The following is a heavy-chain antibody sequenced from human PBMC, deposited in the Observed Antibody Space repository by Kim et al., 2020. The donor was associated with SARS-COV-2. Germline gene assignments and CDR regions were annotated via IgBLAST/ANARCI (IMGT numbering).Heavy chain of an antibody. V-gene: IGHV3-74*01. Sequence: GGSLRLSCVASGFTFSDYWMNWVRQIPGEGLVWVSRIKSDGIGTTYADSVRGRFIISRDNAKNTLHLEMNSLTIEDTAVYYCASGSRGADTTPVRSPYVYSGIDVGGEGTTVTVSS. J-gene: IGHJ6*04. CDR3: ASGSRGADTTPVRSPYVYSGIDV. CDR2: IKSDGIGT. CDR1: GFTFSDYW. D-gene: IGHD2-15*01.